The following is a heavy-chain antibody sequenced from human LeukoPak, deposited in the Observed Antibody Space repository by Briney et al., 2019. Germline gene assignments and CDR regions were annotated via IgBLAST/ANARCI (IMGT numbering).Heavy chain of an antibody. D-gene: IGHD4-23*01. J-gene: IGHJ4*02. V-gene: IGHV3-74*01. CDR1: GFTFSSYW. CDR3: ARDRVTHDF. Sequence: PSGYLSFTCAASGFTFSSYWMHWVRQAPGKGLVWVSRINTDGSSSSYADSVKGRFTISRDNAKNTLYLQMNSLRAEDTAVYYCARDRVTHDFWGQGTLVTVSS. CDR2: INTDGSSS.